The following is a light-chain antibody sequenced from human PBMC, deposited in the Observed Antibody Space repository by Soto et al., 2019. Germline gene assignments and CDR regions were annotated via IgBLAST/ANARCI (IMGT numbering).Light chain of an antibody. J-gene: IGKJ5*01. V-gene: IGKV3-15*01. Sequence: EIAFPQSPGTLSFSPGESATLSCRASQSVSTYLAWYQQQPGQAPRLLISDASTRATGIPARFSGSGSGTEFTLTVSSLQSEDFAVYYCQQYIKWPITFGQGTRLEIK. CDR1: QSVSTY. CDR3: QQYIKWPIT. CDR2: DAS.